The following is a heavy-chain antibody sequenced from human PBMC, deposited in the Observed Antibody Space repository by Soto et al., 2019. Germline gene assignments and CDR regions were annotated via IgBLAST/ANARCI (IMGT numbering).Heavy chain of an antibody. CDR2: INPNSGGT. CDR3: ARALWSSAFDI. J-gene: IGHJ3*02. Sequence: ASVKVSCRASGYTFTGYYMNWVRQAPGQGLEWMGWINPNSGGTNYAQKFQGRVTMTRDTSISTAYMELSRLRSDDTAVYYCARALWSSAFDIWGQGTMVTVSS. V-gene: IGHV1-2*02. D-gene: IGHD3-10*01. CDR1: GYTFTGYY.